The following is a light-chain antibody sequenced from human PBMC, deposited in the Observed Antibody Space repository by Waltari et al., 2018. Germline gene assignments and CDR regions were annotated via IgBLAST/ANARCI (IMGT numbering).Light chain of an antibody. CDR3: QQYNTGPPCT. CDR2: GAS. Sequence: CRAHKGINFNLAWYQQKPGQAPRLLIYGASTRASGFPARFSGSGSGTDFSLTISSLQSEDFAVYFCQQYNTGPPCTFGQGTKVEVK. J-gene: IGKJ1*01. CDR1: KGINFN. V-gene: IGKV3-15*01.